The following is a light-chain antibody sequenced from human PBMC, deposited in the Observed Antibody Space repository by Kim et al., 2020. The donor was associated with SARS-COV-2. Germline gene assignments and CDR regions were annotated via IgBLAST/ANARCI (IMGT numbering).Light chain of an antibody. CDR2: YDS. V-gene: IGLV3-21*04. CDR3: QVWDSSSDHPV. J-gene: IGLJ3*02. CDR1: NIGSKS. Sequence: YELTQPPSVSVAPGKTARITCGGNNIGSKSVHWYQQKPGQAPVLVIYYDSDRPSGIPERFSGSNSGNTATLTISRVEAGDEADYYCQVWDSSSDHPVFGGGTQLSVL.